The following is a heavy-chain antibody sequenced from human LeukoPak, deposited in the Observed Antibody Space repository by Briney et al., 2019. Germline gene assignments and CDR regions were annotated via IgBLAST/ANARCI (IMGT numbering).Heavy chain of an antibody. CDR1: GLIVSQIY. J-gene: IGHJ5*02. V-gene: IGHV3-66*02. CDR3: VRDRAGAKDWVEFDP. Sequence: GGSLRLSCAASGLIVSQIYMSWVRQAPGRGLEWVSLIYSDGSTHYADSVKGRFTMSRDSSKNTVYLEINSLRPEDTAMYFCVRDRAGAKDWVEFDPWGQGTLVTVSS. D-gene: IGHD3/OR15-3a*01. CDR2: IYSDGST.